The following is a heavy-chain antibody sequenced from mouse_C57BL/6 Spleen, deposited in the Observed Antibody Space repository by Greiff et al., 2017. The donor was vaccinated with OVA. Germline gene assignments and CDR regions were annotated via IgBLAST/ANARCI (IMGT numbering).Heavy chain of an antibody. CDR2: INPNNGGT. CDR1: GYTFTDYN. V-gene: IGHV1-18*01. Sequence: EVQLQESGPELVKPGASVKIPCKASGYTFTDYNMDWVKQSHGKSLEWIGDINPNNGGTIYNQKFKGKATVTVDKSSSTAYMELRSLTSEDTAVYYCARGNYYGSNYYFDYWGQGTTLTVSS. CDR3: ARGNYYGSNYYFDY. J-gene: IGHJ2*01. D-gene: IGHD1-1*01.